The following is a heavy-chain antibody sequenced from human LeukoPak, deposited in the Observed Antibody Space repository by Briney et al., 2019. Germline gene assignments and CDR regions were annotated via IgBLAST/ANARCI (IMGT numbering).Heavy chain of an antibody. J-gene: IGHJ4*02. CDR3: AREGGRVVPGRFDC. Sequence: GGALRLSCAASGFTFSSYAMSWVRQAPGKGLEWVSAISGSGGSTYYADSVKGRFTISRDNSKNTVYLHMNSLRTADTALYYCAREGGRVVPGRFDCWGQGTLVTVSS. V-gene: IGHV3-23*01. D-gene: IGHD2-2*01. CDR1: GFTFSSYA. CDR2: ISGSGGST.